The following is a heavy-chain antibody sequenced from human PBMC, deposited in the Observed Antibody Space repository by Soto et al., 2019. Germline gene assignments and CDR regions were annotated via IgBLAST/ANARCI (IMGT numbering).Heavy chain of an antibody. CDR3: ARDQDIVATLGYWFDP. J-gene: IGHJ5*02. CDR2: ISSSGSTI. V-gene: IGHV3-11*01. D-gene: IGHD5-12*01. CDR1: GFTFSDYY. Sequence: QVPLVESGGGLVKPGGSLRLSCAASGFTFSDYYMSWIRQAPGKGLEWVSYISSSGSTIYYADSVKGRFTISGDNDKNSRYLKMNSLRAEDTAVYYCARDQDIVATLGYWFDPWGQGTLVTVSS.